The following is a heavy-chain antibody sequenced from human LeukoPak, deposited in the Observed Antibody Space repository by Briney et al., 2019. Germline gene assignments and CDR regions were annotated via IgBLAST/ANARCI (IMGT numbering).Heavy chain of an antibody. Sequence: ASVKASCTASRYTFTNNYLHWVRQAPGQGLEWMGMIYPRDGSTSYAQNFQGRVTVTRDTSTTTVHMELRGLRSEDTAVYYCARDQEGFDYWGQGTVVTVSS. CDR2: IYPRDGST. J-gene: IGHJ4*02. V-gene: IGHV1-46*01. CDR3: ARDQEGFDY. CDR1: RYTFTNNY.